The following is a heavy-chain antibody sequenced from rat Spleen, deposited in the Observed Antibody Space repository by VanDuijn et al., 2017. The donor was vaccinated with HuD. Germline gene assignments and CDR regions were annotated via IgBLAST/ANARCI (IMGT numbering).Heavy chain of an antibody. Sequence: EVQLVESDGGLVQPGRSLKLSCAASGFTFSDYYMAWVRQAPTKGLEWVATISYDGSSTYHRDSVKGRFTISRDNAKSTLYLQMDSLRSEDTATYYCGDGYTGDYWGQGFMVTVSS. D-gene: IGHD1-4*01. CDR3: GDGYTGDY. J-gene: IGHJ2*01. V-gene: IGHV5-29*01. CDR1: GFTFSDYY. CDR2: ISYDGSST.